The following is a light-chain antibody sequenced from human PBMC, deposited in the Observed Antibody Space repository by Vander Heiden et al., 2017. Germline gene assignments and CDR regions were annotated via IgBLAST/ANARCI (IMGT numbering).Light chain of an antibody. CDR1: QSISDW. Sequence: DIQLTQSPLTLPASVGDRVTITCRASQSISDWLAWYQQKPGKAPELLIYRASSLESGVPSRFSGSGSGTEFTLTISSLQPDDFATYYCQQYNTNSTFGPGTKVEIK. CDR3: QQYNTNST. V-gene: IGKV1-5*03. CDR2: RAS. J-gene: IGKJ1*01.